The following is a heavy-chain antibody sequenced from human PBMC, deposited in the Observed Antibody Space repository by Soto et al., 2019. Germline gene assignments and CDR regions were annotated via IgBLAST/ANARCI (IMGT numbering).Heavy chain of an antibody. Sequence: GESLKISCKGSGYSFTSHYIGWVRQMPGKGLESMGIIYPGDSDTRYSPSFQGQVTISADKSISTAYLQWSSLKASDTAMYYCAGGGVRGVVTRTRDYYGMDVWGQGTTVTVSS. CDR2: IYPGDSDT. CDR3: AGGGVRGVVTRTRDYYGMDV. D-gene: IGHD3-10*01. V-gene: IGHV5-51*01. CDR1: GYSFTSHY. J-gene: IGHJ6*02.